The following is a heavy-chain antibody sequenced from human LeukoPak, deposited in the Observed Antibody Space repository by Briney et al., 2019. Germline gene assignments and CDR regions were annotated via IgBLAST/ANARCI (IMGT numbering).Heavy chain of an antibody. J-gene: IGHJ6*02. V-gene: IGHV3-21*01. Sequence: GGSLRLSCAASGFTFSSYRMNWVRQAPGKGLEWVSSISSSSSSYIYYADSVKGRFTISRDNAKNSLYLQMNSLRAEDTAVYYCARFRYSSSWAPGDGMDVWGQGTTVTVSS. CDR2: ISSSSSSYI. D-gene: IGHD6-13*01. CDR1: GFTFSSYR. CDR3: ARFRYSSSWAPGDGMDV.